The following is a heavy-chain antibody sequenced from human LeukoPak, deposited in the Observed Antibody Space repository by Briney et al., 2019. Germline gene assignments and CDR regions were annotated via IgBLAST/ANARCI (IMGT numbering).Heavy chain of an antibody. J-gene: IGHJ4*02. CDR2: INHSGST. Sequence: SETLSLTCAVYGGXFSGYYCSWIRQPPGKGLEWIGEINHSGSTNYNPSLKSRVTISVDTSKNQFSLKLSSVTAADTAVYYCARDVVTATNYYFDYWGQGTLVTVSS. CDR3: ARDVVTATNYYFDY. V-gene: IGHV4-34*01. CDR1: GGXFSGYY. D-gene: IGHD2-21*02.